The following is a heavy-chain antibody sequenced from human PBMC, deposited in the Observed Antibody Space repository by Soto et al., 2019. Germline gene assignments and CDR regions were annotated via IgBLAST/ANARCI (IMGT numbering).Heavy chain of an antibody. J-gene: IGHJ4*02. CDR2: ISSTGNTI. CDR1: GFTFSDHY. Sequence: QVQVVESGGGLVKPGGSLRLSCAASGFTFSDHYMSWIRQAPGKGLEWVSYISSTGNTIYYADSVKGRFTISRDNAKNSLYLQMNSLRAEDPAVYYCARAPRDGYYYYDYWGQGTLVTVS. V-gene: IGHV3-11*01. CDR3: ARAPRDGYYYYDY. D-gene: IGHD3-22*01.